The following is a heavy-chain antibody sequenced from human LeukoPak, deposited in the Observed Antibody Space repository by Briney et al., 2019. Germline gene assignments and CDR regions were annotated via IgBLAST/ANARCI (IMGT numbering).Heavy chain of an antibody. D-gene: IGHD3-10*02. CDR3: AELGITMIGGV. CDR1: GFTFSHYS. Sequence: GGSLRLSCAASGFTFSHYSMNWVRQAPGKGLEWVSSISGSSSYIYYADSVKGRFTISRDNAKNSLYLQMNSLRAEDTAVYYCAELGITMIGGVWGKGTTVTISS. CDR2: ISGSSSYI. J-gene: IGHJ6*04. V-gene: IGHV3-21*01.